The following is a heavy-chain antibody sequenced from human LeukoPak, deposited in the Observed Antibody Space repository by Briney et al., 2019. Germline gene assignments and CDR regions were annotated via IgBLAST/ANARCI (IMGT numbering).Heavy chain of an antibody. CDR2: ISGSGGST. CDR1: GFTFSSYA. Sequence: GGSLRLSCAASGFTFSSYAMSWVRQAPGKGLEWVSAISGSGGSTYYADSVNRSFTSSRDNSKNTLYLQMNSLRAEDTAVYYCARDSPLGYCSSTSCFDIWGQGTMVTVSS. D-gene: IGHD2-2*01. J-gene: IGHJ3*02. V-gene: IGHV3-23*01. CDR3: ARDSPLGYCSSTSCFDI.